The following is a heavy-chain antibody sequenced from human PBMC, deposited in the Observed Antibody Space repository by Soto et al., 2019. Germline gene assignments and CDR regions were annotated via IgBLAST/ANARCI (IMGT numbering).Heavy chain of an antibody. Sequence: ASVKVSCKASGYTFTSYGISWVRQAPGQGLEWMGIINPSGGSTSYAQKFQGRVTMTRDTSTSTVYMELSSLRSEDTAVYYCARDVIAPPNYFDPWGQGTLVTVSS. J-gene: IGHJ5*02. D-gene: IGHD4-4*01. CDR1: GYTFTSYG. CDR2: INPSGGST. V-gene: IGHV1-46*01. CDR3: ARDVIAPPNYFDP.